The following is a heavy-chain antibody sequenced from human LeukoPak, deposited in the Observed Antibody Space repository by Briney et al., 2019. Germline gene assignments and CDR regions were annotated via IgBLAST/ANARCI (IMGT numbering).Heavy chain of an antibody. CDR3: AKDFSGWYNYFDY. D-gene: IGHD6-19*01. CDR1: GFTFSSYG. CDR2: IRSDGGIK. V-gene: IGHV3-30*02. J-gene: IGHJ4*02. Sequence: GGSLRLSCAASGFTFSSYGMHWVRQAPGKGLEWVTSIRSDGGIKYYAASVKGRFTIPKDSSKNTLYLQMNSLRAEDTAVYYCAKDFSGWYNYFDYWGQGTLVTVSS.